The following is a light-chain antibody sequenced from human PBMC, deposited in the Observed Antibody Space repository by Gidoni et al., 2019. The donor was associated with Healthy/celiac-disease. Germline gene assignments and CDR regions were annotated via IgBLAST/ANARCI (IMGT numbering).Light chain of an antibody. CDR1: QSVSSY. J-gene: IGKJ4*01. CDR3: QQRSNWLRA. CDR2: DAS. Sequence: EIVLTQSPATLSLSPGERATLSCRSQQSVSSYLAWYQQKPGQAPRLLIYDASNRATGIPARFSGSGSGTDFTLTISSLEPEDFAVYYCQQRSNWLRAFGGGTKVEIK. V-gene: IGKV3-11*01.